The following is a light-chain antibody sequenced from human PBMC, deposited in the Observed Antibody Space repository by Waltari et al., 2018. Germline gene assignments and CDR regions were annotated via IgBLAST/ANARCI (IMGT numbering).Light chain of an antibody. CDR2: AAS. CDR1: QNITSY. J-gene: IGKJ4*02. CDR3: QQSYSTPLM. V-gene: IGKV1-39*01. Sequence: DIQMTQSPSSLSASVGDRVTITCRASQNITSYLNWYQQKPGKAPKLLIYAASSLQSAVPSSFSGSGSGTDFTLTISSLQPQDFATYYGQQSYSTPLMVGGGTKVEIK.